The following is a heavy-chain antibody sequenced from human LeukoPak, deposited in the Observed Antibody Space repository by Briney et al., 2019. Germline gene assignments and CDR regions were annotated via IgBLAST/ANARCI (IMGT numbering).Heavy chain of an antibody. D-gene: IGHD7-27*01. V-gene: IGHV3-48*01. CDR1: GFTFSSYS. CDR2: ISSSSSTI. CDR3: ARDRPNWAIDY. J-gene: IGHJ4*02. Sequence: PGGSLRLSCAASGFTFSSYSMNWVRQAPGKGLEWVSYISSSSSTIYYADSVKGRFAISRDTAKDSVYLHMSSLRAEDTAVYYCARDRPNWAIDYWGQGTLVTVSS.